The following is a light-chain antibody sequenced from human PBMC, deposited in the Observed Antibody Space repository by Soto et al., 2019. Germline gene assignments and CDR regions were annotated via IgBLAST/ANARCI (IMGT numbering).Light chain of an antibody. CDR1: QSVKSL. Sequence: IVFTQSPATLSLSPGERATLSCMASQSVKSLLGWYQQRPGQAPRLLIYDASNRATGIPARFSGSGSGTDFTLTISDVEPEDFAVYYCHQRQSWPRTFGQGTKV. CDR3: HQRQSWPRT. J-gene: IGKJ1*01. V-gene: IGKV3-11*01. CDR2: DAS.